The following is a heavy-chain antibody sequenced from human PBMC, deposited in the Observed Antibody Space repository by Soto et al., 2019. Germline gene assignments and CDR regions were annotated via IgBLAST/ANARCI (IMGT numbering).Heavy chain of an antibody. V-gene: IGHV4-59*08. CDR1: GGSISSYY. CDR3: ARLDITIFGVEPPTDWYFDL. D-gene: IGHD3-3*01. J-gene: IGHJ2*01. Sequence: QVQLQESGPGLVKPSETLSLTCTVSGGSISSYYWSWIRQPPGKGLEWIGYIYYSGSTNYNPSLKSRVTISVDTSKNQFSLKLSSVTAADTAVYYCARLDITIFGVEPPTDWYFDLWGRGTLVTVSS. CDR2: IYYSGST.